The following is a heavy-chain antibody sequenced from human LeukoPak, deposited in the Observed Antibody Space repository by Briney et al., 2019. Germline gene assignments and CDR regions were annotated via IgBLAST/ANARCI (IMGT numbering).Heavy chain of an antibody. J-gene: IGHJ4*02. D-gene: IGHD1-1*01. CDR3: VKGNWNDAEPLHY. CDR1: GFTFNNYG. V-gene: IGHV3-30*18. Sequence: PGGSLRLSCAASGFTFNNYGMQWVRQAPGKGLEWVAVISHDGSTKFYADSVKGRFAISRDNSKNTLDLHMYSLRAEDTAVYYCVKGNWNDAEPLHYWGQGTLVTVSS. CDR2: ISHDGSTK.